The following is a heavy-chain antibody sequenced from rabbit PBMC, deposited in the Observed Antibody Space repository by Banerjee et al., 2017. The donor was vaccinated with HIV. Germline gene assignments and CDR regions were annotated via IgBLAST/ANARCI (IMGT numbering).Heavy chain of an antibody. D-gene: IGHD1-1*01. Sequence: QSLEESGGDLVKPGASLTLTCKASGFSFSSGYDMCWVRQAPGKGLELIACIYVSSGSTYYASWAKGRFTISKTSSTTVTLQMTSLTAADTATYFCARGASSTGYGFNLWGQGTLVTV. CDR3: ARGASSTGYGFNL. J-gene: IGHJ4*01. CDR1: GFSFSSGYD. CDR2: IYVSSGST. V-gene: IGHV1S40*01.